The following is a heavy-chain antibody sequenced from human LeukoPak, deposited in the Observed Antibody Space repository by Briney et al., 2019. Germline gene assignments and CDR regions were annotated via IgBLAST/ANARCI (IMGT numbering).Heavy chain of an antibody. CDR1: GYTFTGYY. J-gene: IGHJ4*02. CDR3: ARWLNYYDSSGYRYYFDN. CDR2: INPNSGGT. D-gene: IGHD3-22*01. Sequence: ASVKVSCKASGYTFTGYYTHWVRQAPGQGLEWMGWINPNSGGTNYAQKFQGRVTMTRDTSISTAYMELSRLRSDDTAVYYCARWLNYYDSSGYRYYFDNWGQGTLVTVSS. V-gene: IGHV1-2*02.